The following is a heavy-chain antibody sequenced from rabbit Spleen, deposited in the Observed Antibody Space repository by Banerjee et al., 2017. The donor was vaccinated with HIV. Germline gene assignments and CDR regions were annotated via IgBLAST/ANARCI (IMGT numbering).Heavy chain of an antibody. Sequence: QEQLVESGGDLVQPEGSLTLTCKASGLDFSSSYWICWVRQAPGKGPEWIACIYTGSSGNPYYASWAKGRFTISKTSSTTVTLQMTSLTAADTATYFCARDLVAIIGWNFNLWGPGTLVTVS. CDR1: GLDFSSSYW. CDR2: IYTGSSGNP. V-gene: IGHV1S45*01. D-gene: IGHD1-1*01. CDR3: ARDLVAIIGWNFNL. J-gene: IGHJ4*01.